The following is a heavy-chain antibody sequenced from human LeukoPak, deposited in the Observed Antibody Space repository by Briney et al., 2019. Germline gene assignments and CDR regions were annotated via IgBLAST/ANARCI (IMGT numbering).Heavy chain of an antibody. CDR3: ARWGGSNFYDSRGYVDY. Sequence: AETLSLTCTVSGYSISSGYYWGWIRHPPGKGLEWIGSIYHSGRTFYNPSLKSRVTISVDTSKNQFSLKLTSVTAADTAVYYCARWGGSNFYDSRGYVDYWGQGTLVTVSS. D-gene: IGHD3-22*01. CDR1: GYSISSGYY. V-gene: IGHV4-38-2*02. CDR2: IYHSGRT. J-gene: IGHJ4*02.